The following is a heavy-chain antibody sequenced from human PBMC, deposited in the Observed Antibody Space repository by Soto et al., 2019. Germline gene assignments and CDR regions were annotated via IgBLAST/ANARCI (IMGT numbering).Heavy chain of an antibody. J-gene: IGHJ6*02. D-gene: IGHD4-17*01. V-gene: IGHV3-30-3*01. CDR1: GFTFSSYA. CDR2: ISYDGSNK. Sequence: QVQLVESGGGVVQPGRSLRLSCAASGFTFSSYAMHWVRQAPGKGLEWVAVISYDGSNKYYADSVKGRFTISRDNSKNXRXXQMNSLRAEDTAVYYCAREMTTVRKYYYYYYGMDVWGQGTTVTVSS. CDR3: AREMTTVRKYYYYYYGMDV.